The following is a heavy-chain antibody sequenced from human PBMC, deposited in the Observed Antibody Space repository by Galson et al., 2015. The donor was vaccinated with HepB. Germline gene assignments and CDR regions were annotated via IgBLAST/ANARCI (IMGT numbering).Heavy chain of an antibody. CDR3: ARHVRYDYVWGSYRYDAFDI. CDR1: GGSISSSSYY. CDR2: IYYSGST. Sequence: LSLTCTVSGGSISSSSYYWGWIRQPPGKGLEWIGSIYYSGSTHYNPSLKSRVTISVDTSKNQFSLKLSSVTAADTAVYYCARHVRYDYVWGSYRYDAFDIWSQGTMVTVSS. J-gene: IGHJ3*02. V-gene: IGHV4-39*01. D-gene: IGHD3-16*02.